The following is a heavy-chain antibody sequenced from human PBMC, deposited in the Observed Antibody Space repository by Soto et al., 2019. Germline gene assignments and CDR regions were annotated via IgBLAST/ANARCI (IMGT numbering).Heavy chain of an antibody. CDR3: ARDRIAVASNPEYFQH. CDR2: IYSGGST. CDR1: GFTVSSNY. V-gene: IGHV3-66*01. J-gene: IGHJ1*01. D-gene: IGHD6-19*01. Sequence: EVQLVESGGGLVQPGGSLRLSCAASGFTVSSNYMSWVRQAPGKGLEWVSVIYSGGSTYYADSVKGRFTISRDNSKNSLYLQMNSLRAEDTAVYYCARDRIAVASNPEYFQHWGQGTLVTVSS.